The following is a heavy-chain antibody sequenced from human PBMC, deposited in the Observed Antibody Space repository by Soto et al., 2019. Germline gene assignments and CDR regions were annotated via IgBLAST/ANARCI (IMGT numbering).Heavy chain of an antibody. CDR1: GDSVSSNSAA. V-gene: IGHV6-1*01. CDR2: TYYRSKWYN. D-gene: IGHD2-15*01. CDR3: ARADIVVVVAAPGRFDP. J-gene: IGHJ5*02. Sequence: PSQTLSLTCVISGDSVSSNSAAWNWIRQSPSRGLEWLGRTYYRSKWYNDYAVSVKSRITIDPDTSKNQFSLQLNSVTPEDTAVYHCARADIVVVVAAPGRFDPWGQGTLVTVSS.